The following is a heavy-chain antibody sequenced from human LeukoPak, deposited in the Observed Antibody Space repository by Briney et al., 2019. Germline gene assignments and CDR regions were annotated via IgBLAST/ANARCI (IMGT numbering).Heavy chain of an antibody. CDR2: ISSLSGTI. CDR3: ARDRGAYYYDSSGLSDY. J-gene: IGHJ4*02. D-gene: IGHD3-22*01. Sequence: GGSLRLSCEASGLTFSSYSMNWVRQAPGEGLEWISYISSLSGTINYADSVKGRFTISRDNSKNTLYLQMNSLRAEDTAVYYCARDRGAYYYDSSGLSDYWGQGTLVTVSS. V-gene: IGHV3-48*01. CDR1: GLTFSSYS.